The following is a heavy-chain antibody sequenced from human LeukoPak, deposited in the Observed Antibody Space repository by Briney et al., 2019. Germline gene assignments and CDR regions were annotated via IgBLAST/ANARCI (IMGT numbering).Heavy chain of an antibody. CDR1: GFTFSSYS. D-gene: IGHD3-22*01. CDR2: ISSSSSYI. Sequence: PGGSLRLSCAASGFTFSSYSMNWVRQAPGKGLEWVSSISSSSSYIYYADSVKGRFTISRDNAKNSLYLQMNSLRAEDTAVYYCARRLFLGGPHDAFDIWGQGTMVTVSS. CDR3: ARRLFLGGPHDAFDI. J-gene: IGHJ3*02. V-gene: IGHV3-21*01.